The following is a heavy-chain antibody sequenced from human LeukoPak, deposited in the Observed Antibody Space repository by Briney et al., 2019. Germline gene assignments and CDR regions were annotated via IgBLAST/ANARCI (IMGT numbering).Heavy chain of an antibody. Sequence: SQTLSLTCAISGDSVSSNSVTWNWIRQSPSRGLEWLGRTYYRSTWYNDYAVSVRGRITVNPDTSKNQFSLHLNSVTPEDTAVYYYARRLTQYDCFDPWGQGILVTVSS. J-gene: IGHJ5*02. CDR1: GDSVSSNSVT. V-gene: IGHV6-1*01. CDR3: ARRLTQYDCFDP. CDR2: TYYRSTWYN. D-gene: IGHD2-2*01.